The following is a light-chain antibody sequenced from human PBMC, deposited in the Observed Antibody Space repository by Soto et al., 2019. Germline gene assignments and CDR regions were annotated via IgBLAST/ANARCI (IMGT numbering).Light chain of an antibody. V-gene: IGKV3-15*01. CDR2: GAS. CDR3: QQYNNWPPIT. CDR1: QSISSS. Sequence: PGERASLSCGASQSISSSFLAWYQQKPGQAPRLLIFGASTRATGIPARFSGSGSVTEFTLTISSLQSEDFAVYYCQQYNNWPPITFGQGTRLEIK. J-gene: IGKJ5*01.